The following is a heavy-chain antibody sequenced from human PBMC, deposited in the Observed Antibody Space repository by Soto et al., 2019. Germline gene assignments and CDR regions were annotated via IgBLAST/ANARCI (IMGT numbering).Heavy chain of an antibody. CDR2: SYHSGST. Sequence: QLQLQESGSGLVKPSQTLSLTCAVSGGSISSGGYSRSWIRQPPGQGLEWIGYSYHSGSTYYNPSPTCRVTLSIDRSKNQCSLRPSSVTAADTAVYYCARGPPLGYWGQGTLVTVSS. CDR1: GGSISSGGYS. V-gene: IGHV4-30-2*01. J-gene: IGHJ4*02. CDR3: ARGPPLGY.